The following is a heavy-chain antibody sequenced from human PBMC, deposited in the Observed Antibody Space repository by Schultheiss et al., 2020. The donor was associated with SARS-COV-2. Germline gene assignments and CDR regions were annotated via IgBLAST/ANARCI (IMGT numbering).Heavy chain of an antibody. CDR3: ARDEEAAAGHHYFDY. CDR1: GFTFDDYA. V-gene: IGHV3-9*01. J-gene: IGHJ4*02. Sequence: GGSLRLSCAASGFTFDDYAMHWVRQAPGKGLEWVSGISWNSGSIGYADSVKGRFTISRDNAKNSLYLQMNSLRAEDTAVYYCARDEEAAAGHHYFDYWGQGTLVTVSS. D-gene: IGHD6-13*01. CDR2: ISWNSGSI.